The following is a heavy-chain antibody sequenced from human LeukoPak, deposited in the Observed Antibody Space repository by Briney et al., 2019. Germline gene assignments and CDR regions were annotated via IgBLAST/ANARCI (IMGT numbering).Heavy chain of an antibody. J-gene: IGHJ4*02. CDR3: TTDGPPPLRYCSSTSCYVLAFDY. CDR2: IKSKTDGGTT. D-gene: IGHD2-2*01. CDR1: GFTFSNAW. V-gene: IGHV3-15*01. Sequence: GGSLRLSCAASGFTFSNAWMSWVRQAPGKGLEWVGRIKSKTDGGTTDYAAPVKGRFTISRDDSKNTLYLQMNSLKTEDTAVYSCTTDGPPPLRYCSSTSCYVLAFDYWGQGTLVTVSS.